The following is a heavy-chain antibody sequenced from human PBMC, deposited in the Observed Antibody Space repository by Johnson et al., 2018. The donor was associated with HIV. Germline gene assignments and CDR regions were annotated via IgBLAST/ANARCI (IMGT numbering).Heavy chain of an antibody. CDR3: AKGPNGQLDDAFHI. Sequence: QVQLVESGGGVVQPGRSLRLSCAASGFTFSSYGMHWVRQAPGKGLEGVAVIWYDGNNKYYADSVKGRFTISRDNSKNTLYLQMNSLRAEDTAVYYCAKGPNGQLDDAFHIWGQGTMVTVSS. D-gene: IGHD6-6*01. CDR2: IWYDGNNK. V-gene: IGHV3-33*06. J-gene: IGHJ3*02. CDR1: GFTFSSYG.